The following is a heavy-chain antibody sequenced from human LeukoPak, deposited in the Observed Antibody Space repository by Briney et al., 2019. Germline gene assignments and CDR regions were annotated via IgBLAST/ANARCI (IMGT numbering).Heavy chain of an antibody. D-gene: IGHD3-10*01. V-gene: IGHV1-8*01. J-gene: IGHJ5*02. Sequence: ASVKVSFKASGYTFTSYDINWVRQAPGQGLEWMGWMNPNSGNTGYAQKFQGRVTMTRNTSISTAYMELSSLRSEDTAVYYCARGPSPSGSYNWFDPWGQGTLVTVSS. CDR2: MNPNSGNT. CDR1: GYTFTSYD. CDR3: ARGPSPSGSYNWFDP.